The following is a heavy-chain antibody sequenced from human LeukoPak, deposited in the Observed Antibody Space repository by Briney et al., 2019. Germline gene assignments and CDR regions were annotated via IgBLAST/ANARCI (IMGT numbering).Heavy chain of an antibody. J-gene: IGHJ6*03. CDR1: RFTFSSYE. CDR3: ARLPIYYYYYMDV. D-gene: IGHD2-15*01. Sequence: PGGSLRLSCAASRFTFSSYEMNWVRQAPGKGLEGVSYISSSGSTIYYADSVKGRFTISRDNAKNSLYLQMNSLRAEDTAVYYCARLPIYYYYYMDVWGKGTTVTISS. V-gene: IGHV3-48*03. CDR2: ISSSGSTI.